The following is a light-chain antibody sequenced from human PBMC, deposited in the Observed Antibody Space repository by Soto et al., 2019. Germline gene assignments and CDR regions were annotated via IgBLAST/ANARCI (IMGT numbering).Light chain of an antibody. V-gene: IGKV3-11*01. CDR3: QQRTIWPWT. Sequence: EIVLTQSPATLSLSPGERATLSCRASQSVGNYFAWCQQKPGQTPRLLIFDTSRRATGVPARFSGSGSGTDFALTISSLEPEDFGIYYCQQRTIWPWTFGQGTKVDIK. J-gene: IGKJ1*01. CDR1: QSVGNY. CDR2: DTS.